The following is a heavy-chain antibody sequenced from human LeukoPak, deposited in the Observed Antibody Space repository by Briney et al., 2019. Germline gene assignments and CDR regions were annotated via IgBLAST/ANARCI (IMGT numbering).Heavy chain of an antibody. Sequence: QAPGXGLEWMGWISAYNGNTNYAQKLQGRVTMTTDTSTSTAYMELRSLRSDDTAVYYCASEGGDFDYWGQGTLVTVSS. V-gene: IGHV1-18*01. CDR3: ASEGGDFDY. J-gene: IGHJ4*02. CDR2: ISAYNGNT.